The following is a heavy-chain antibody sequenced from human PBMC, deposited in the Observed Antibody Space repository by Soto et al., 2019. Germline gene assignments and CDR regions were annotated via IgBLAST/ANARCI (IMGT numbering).Heavy chain of an antibody. CDR3: ASLVGPPPDAFDI. J-gene: IGHJ3*02. V-gene: IGHV3-21*01. CDR1: GFTFSSYS. D-gene: IGHD2-15*01. Sequence: GGSLRLSCAASGFTFSSYSMNWVRQAPGKGLEWVSSISSSSSYIYYADSVKGRFTIPRDNAKNSLYLQMNSLRAEDTAVYYCASLVGPPPDAFDIWGQGTMVTVSS. CDR2: ISSSSSYI.